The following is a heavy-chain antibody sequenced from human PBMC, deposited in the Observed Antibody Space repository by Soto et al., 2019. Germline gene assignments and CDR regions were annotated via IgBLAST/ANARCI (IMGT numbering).Heavy chain of an antibody. J-gene: IGHJ2*01. CDR1: GFTFSRYA. Sequence: EVQLLESGGGLVQPGGSLRLSCAASGFTFSRYAMSWVRQAPGKGLEWVSAISGSGGSTYYADSVKGRFTISRDTSKNTVYLQMNSLRAEDTAVYYCAKRTVRWYFDLCGLVTLVTVSA. CDR3: AKRTVRWYFDL. D-gene: IGHD4-17*01. CDR2: ISGSGGST. V-gene: IGHV3-23*01.